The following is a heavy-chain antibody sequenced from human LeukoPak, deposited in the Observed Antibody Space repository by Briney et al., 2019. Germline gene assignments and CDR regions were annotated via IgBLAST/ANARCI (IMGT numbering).Heavy chain of an antibody. J-gene: IGHJ4*02. Sequence: PSETLSLTCAVYGGSFSGSFSDYYWTCIRQTPGKGLEWIGEIHHSGSTNYNPSLKSRVTISVDTSKNQFSLKLNFLTAADTAVYYCATFRWGVGFEYWGQGTLATVSS. D-gene: IGHD3-16*01. CDR3: ATFRWGVGFEY. CDR1: GGSFSGSFSDYY. CDR2: IHHSGST. V-gene: IGHV4-34*01.